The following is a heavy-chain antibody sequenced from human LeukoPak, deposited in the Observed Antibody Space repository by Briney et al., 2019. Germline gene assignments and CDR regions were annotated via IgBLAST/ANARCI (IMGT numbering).Heavy chain of an antibody. J-gene: IGHJ4*02. Sequence: SETLSLTCTVSGGSVSNYYWSWIRQSPGKGLEWIGYIYYTETSYNPSLKSRVTISTDTYKNQSSLKLYSVTAADTAVYYCATRKLGNDYWGQGTLVTVSS. V-gene: IGHV4-59*02. CDR1: GGSVSNYY. CDR3: ATRKLGNDY. D-gene: IGHD7-27*01. CDR2: IYYTET.